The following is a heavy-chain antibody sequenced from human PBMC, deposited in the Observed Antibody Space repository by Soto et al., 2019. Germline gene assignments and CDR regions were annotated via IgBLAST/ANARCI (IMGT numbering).Heavy chain of an antibody. CDR2: ISYDGSIK. J-gene: IGHJ4*02. V-gene: IGHV3-30-3*01. CDR3: AREWSTSGDLDY. Sequence: QVQLVESGGGVVQPGRSLSLSCAASGFTFSSHSIQWVRQAPGKGLEWVAVISYDGSIKYYADSVKGRFTISRDNSKNTAYRQMNSLRAEDTAVFYCAREWSTSGDLDYWGEGALVIVSS. CDR1: GFTFSSHS. D-gene: IGHD3-10*01.